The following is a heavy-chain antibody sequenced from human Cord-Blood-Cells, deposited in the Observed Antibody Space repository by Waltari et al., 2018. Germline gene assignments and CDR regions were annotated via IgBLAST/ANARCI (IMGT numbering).Heavy chain of an antibody. D-gene: IGHD6-13*01. V-gene: IGHV4-38-2*02. CDR3: ALTTPGIAAAGIGYFDL. CDR1: GYSISSGYY. J-gene: IGHJ2*01. Sequence: QVQLQESGPGLVKPSETLSLTFTVSGYSISSGYYWGWIRQPPGKGLEWIGSIYHSGSTYYNPSLKSRVTISVDTSKNQFSLKLSSVTAADTAVYYCALTTPGIAAAGIGYFDLWGRGTLVTVSS. CDR2: IYHSGST.